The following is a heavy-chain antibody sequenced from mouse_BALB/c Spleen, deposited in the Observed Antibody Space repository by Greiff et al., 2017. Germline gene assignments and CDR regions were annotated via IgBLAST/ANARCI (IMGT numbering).Heavy chain of an antibody. D-gene: IGHD2-1*01. Sequence: QVQLQQSGAELMKPGASVKISCKATGYTFSSYWIEWVKQRPGHGLEWIGEILPGSGSTNYNEKFKGKATFTADTSSNTAYMQLSSLTSEDSAVYYCAREREGNYGAYWGQGTLVTVSA. CDR1: GYTFSSYW. V-gene: IGHV1-9*01. CDR2: ILPGSGST. J-gene: IGHJ3*01. CDR3: AREREGNYGAY.